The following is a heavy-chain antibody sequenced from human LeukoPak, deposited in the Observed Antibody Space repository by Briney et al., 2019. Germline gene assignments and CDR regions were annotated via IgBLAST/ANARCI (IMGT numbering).Heavy chain of an antibody. CDR2: INPNSGGT. CDR3: AREGYCTGGTCFDN. D-gene: IGHD2-8*02. CDR1: GYTFTGYY. Sequence: SVTVSCKASGYTFTGYYLHWVRQAPGQGLEWMGWINPNSGGTDYAQKFQGRVTTTRDTSISTVYMELSRLRSDDTAVYYCAREGYCTGGTCFDNWGQGTLVTVSS. J-gene: IGHJ4*02. V-gene: IGHV1-2*02.